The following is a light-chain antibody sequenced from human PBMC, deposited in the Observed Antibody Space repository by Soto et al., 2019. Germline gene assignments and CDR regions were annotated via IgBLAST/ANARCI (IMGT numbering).Light chain of an antibody. CDR2: NNS. V-gene: IGLV1-40*01. CDR1: SANIGSGYD. J-gene: IGLJ3*02. Sequence: QSVLTQPPSVSGAPGQRVTISCTGSSANIGSGYDVHWYQQLPGTAPKLLIYNNSNRPSGVPDRFSGSKSGTSASLAITGLQAEDEADYYCQSYDSSRSASVFGGGTKLTVL. CDR3: QSYDSSRSASV.